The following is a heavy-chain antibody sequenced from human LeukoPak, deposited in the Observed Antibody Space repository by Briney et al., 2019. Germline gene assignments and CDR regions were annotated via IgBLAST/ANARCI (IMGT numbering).Heavy chain of an antibody. CDR1: GFTFSTFW. CDR3: ARGRYYGMDV. Sequence: PGGSLRLSCAASGFTFSTFWMHWVRQAPGKGLVWVSGINRDGSITTYADSVKGRFTISRDNAENTLYLQMNSLRAEDTAVYYCARGRYYGMDVWGQGTTVTVSS. J-gene: IGHJ6*02. V-gene: IGHV3-74*03. CDR2: INRDGSIT.